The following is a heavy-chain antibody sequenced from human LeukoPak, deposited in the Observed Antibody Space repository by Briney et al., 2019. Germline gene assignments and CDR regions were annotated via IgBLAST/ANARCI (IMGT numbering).Heavy chain of an antibody. D-gene: IGHD3-3*01. J-gene: IGHJ4*02. CDR3: ARAPYGRSGTSPRFLYYFDY. V-gene: IGHV4-30-4*08. CDR2: IFNDGTA. Sequence: SETLSLTCTVSGDSISTTDYSWGWVRQPPGKGLEWIGYIFNDGTAYYNPSLKSRVTVSVDTSMNQFSLRLTSVTAADTAVYYCARAPYGRSGTSPRFLYYFDYWGQGILVTVSS. CDR1: GDSISTTDYS.